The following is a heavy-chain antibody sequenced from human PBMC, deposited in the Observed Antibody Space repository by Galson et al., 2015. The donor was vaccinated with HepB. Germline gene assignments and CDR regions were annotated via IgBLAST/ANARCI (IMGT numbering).Heavy chain of an antibody. CDR2: IKSDGSDT. V-gene: IGHV3-74*01. Sequence: SLRLSCAASGFTFSSYWMHWVRQVPGKGLVWVSRIKSDGSDTTYAASVKGRFTISRDNSKNTVYLQLNSLRAEDTAVYYCARDQVSLYYYDYGIDVWGQGTTVTVSS. D-gene: IGHD2-21*01. CDR3: ARDQVSLYYYDYGIDV. CDR1: GFTFSSYW. J-gene: IGHJ6*02.